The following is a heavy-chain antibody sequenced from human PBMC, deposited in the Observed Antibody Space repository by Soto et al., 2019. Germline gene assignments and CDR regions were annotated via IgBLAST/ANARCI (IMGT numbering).Heavy chain of an antibody. J-gene: IGHJ4*02. CDR2: ISYDGINE. V-gene: IGHV3-30-3*01. CDR1: GFTFTSYA. Sequence: QVQLVESGGSVVQPGRSLRLSCEASGFTFTSYAMHWVRQAPGKGLEWVAVISYDGINEYYGDSVKGRFTISRDNSKNTLFLQMSSLRVEDTAVYYCARDRLRLGELSLIGYFDYWGQGTLVTVSS. D-gene: IGHD3-16*02. CDR3: ARDRLRLGELSLIGYFDY.